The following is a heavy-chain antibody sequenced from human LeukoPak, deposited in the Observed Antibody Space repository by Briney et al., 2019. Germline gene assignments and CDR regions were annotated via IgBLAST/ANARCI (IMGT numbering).Heavy chain of an antibody. V-gene: IGHV3-11*04. CDR3: VREDNFDALDI. J-gene: IGHJ3*02. Sequence: PGGSLRLSCAASGFTVTYTYMSWVRQAPGKGLEWIAYVASGGSPIYYADSVRGRFIISRDNAKNSLFLQMTSLRAEDTALYYCVREDNFDALDIWGQGTMVTVSS. CDR2: VASGGSPI. CDR1: GFTVTYTY. D-gene: IGHD1-20*01.